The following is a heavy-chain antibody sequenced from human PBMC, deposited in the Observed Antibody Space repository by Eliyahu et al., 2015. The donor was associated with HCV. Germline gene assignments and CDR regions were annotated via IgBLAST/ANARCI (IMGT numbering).Heavy chain of an antibody. J-gene: IGHJ4*02. D-gene: IGHD2-8*01. V-gene: IGHV3-23*01. CDR1: GFTFNIYA. CDR3: AQGSCTNGLCYTAN. CDR2: ISAGGGST. Sequence: EVQLLESGGGLVQPGGSLRLSCAASGFTFNIYAMTWVRQAPGKGLEWVSLISAGGGSTNYADSVKGRFTISRDNSKSTLYLQMNSLTAEDTAVYYCAQGSCTNGLCYTANWGQGTLVTVSS.